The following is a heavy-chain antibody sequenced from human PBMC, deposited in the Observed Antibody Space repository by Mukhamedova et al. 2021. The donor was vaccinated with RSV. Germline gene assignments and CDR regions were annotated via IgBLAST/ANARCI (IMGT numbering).Heavy chain of an antibody. J-gene: IGHJ3*02. CDR3: ARGGFDI. Sequence: GRFTISRDNAKNTLYLQMNSLRAEDTAAYYCARGGFDIWGQGTMVTVSS. V-gene: IGHV3-74*01.